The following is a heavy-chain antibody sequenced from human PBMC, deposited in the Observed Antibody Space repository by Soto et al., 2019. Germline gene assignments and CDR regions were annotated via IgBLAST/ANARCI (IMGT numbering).Heavy chain of an antibody. J-gene: IGHJ5*02. CDR1: GYTFTSYD. Sequence: VKVSCKASGYTFTSYDINWVRQATGQGLEWMGWMNPNSGNTGYAQKFQGRVTMTRNTSISTAYMELSSLRSEDTAVYYCARGNYYDSSGYYLDWFDPWGQGTLVTVSS. CDR3: ARGNYYDSSGYYLDWFDP. V-gene: IGHV1-8*01. D-gene: IGHD3-22*01. CDR2: MNPNSGNT.